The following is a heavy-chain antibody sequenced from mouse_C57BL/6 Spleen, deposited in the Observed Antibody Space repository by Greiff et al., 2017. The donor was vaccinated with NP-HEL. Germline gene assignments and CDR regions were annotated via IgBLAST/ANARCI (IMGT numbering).Heavy chain of an antibody. CDR2: ISSGGDYI. CDR1: GFTFSSYA. Sequence: EVQLVESGEGLVKPGGSLKLSCAASGFTFSSYAMSWVRQTPEKRLEWVAYISSGGDYIYYADTVKGRFTISRDNARNTLYLQMSSLKSEDTAMYYCTRPYGSKNAMDYWGQGTSVTVSS. D-gene: IGHD1-1*01. V-gene: IGHV5-9-1*02. J-gene: IGHJ4*01. CDR3: TRPYGSKNAMDY.